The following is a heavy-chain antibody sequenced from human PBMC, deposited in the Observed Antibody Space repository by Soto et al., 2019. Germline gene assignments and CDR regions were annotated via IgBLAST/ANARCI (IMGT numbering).Heavy chain of an antibody. Sequence: PGGSLRLSCAASGFTVSSNYMSWVRQAPGKGLEWVSVIYSGGSTYYADSVKGRFTISRDNSKNTLYLQMNSLRAEDTAVYYCARDEDGISSPDVCWGQGTLVTVSS. CDR1: GFTVSSNY. V-gene: IGHV3-66*01. J-gene: IGHJ4*02. CDR3: ARDEDGISSPDVC. CDR2: IYSGGST. D-gene: IGHD2-15*01.